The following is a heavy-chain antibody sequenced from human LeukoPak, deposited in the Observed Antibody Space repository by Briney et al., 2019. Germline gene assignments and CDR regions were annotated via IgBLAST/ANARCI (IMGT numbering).Heavy chain of an antibody. V-gene: IGHV4-39*07. CDR1: GVSISTHFYY. CDR2: MYYRGST. Sequence: KPSETLSLTCTVSGVSISTHFYYWGWIRQTPGKALEWIGNMYYRGSTYYNPSLNSRVSMSLDTSKNQFSLKLSSVTAADTAVYYCARRGILTYTDYWGQGTLVTVSS. J-gene: IGHJ4*02. CDR3: ARRGILTYTDY. D-gene: IGHD3-16*01.